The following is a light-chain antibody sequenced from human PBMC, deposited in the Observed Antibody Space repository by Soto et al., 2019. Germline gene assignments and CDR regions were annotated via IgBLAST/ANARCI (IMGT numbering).Light chain of an antibody. CDR1: SSDVGGYNY. CDR3: SSYTRSSTVI. CDR2: GVN. J-gene: IGLJ2*01. V-gene: IGLV2-14*01. Sequence: ALTQPASVSGSPGQSITISCTGTSSDVGGYNYVSWYQQHPGKAPKLLIYGVNNRPSGVSNRFSGSKSGNTASLTISGLQAEDEADYYCSSYTRSSTVIFGGGTKLTVL.